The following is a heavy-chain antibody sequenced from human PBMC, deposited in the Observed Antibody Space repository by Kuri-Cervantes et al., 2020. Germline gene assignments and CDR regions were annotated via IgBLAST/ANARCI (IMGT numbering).Heavy chain of an antibody. CDR1: GFTFSRHV. Sequence: GGSLRLSSIVSGFTFSRHVMHWVRQGPGKGLVWVSRINSDGSSTSYADSVKGRFTISRDNSKNTLYLQMNSLRAEDTAVYYCARERGIAVAVPFDYWGQGTLVTVSS. CDR3: ARERGIAVAVPFDY. D-gene: IGHD6-19*01. V-gene: IGHV3-74*01. J-gene: IGHJ4*02. CDR2: INSDGSST.